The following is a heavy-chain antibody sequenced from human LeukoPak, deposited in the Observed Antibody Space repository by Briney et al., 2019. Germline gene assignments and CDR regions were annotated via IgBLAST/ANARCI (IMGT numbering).Heavy chain of an antibody. D-gene: IGHD6-19*01. CDR2: IYTSGST. Sequence: SETLSLTCTLAGGSISSYYWSWIRQPAGKGLEWIGRIYTSGSTNYNPSLKSRVTMSVDTSKNQFSLKLSSVTAADTAVHYCARVRGSGWSFDYWGQGTLVTVSS. J-gene: IGHJ4*02. V-gene: IGHV4-4*07. CDR1: GGSISSYY. CDR3: ARVRGSGWSFDY.